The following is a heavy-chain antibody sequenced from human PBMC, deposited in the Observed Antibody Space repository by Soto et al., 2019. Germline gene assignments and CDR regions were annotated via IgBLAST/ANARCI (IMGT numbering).Heavy chain of an antibody. J-gene: IGHJ6*02. CDR1: GYSCTTYC. CDR2: IYPGDSDA. CDR3: ARGNGAGHGYYDGMHV. Sequence: PGESLKISCKGSGYSCTTYCLAWVRQMRGQGLEWLWLIYPGDSDARYSPSFQGQVTFSADKSSTTAYLQWTSLKASDTAMYYCARGNGAGHGYYDGMHVWSQGTTVSVS. V-gene: IGHV5-51*01. D-gene: IGHD1-26*01.